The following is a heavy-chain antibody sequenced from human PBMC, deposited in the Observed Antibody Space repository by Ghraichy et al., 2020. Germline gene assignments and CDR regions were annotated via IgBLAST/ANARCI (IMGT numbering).Heavy chain of an antibody. V-gene: IGHV4-34*01. CDR1: GGSFSNYY. Sequence: GSLSLTCAVFGGSFSNYYWTWFRQPPGKGLEWIGEINHSGSTNYNASLKSRIIILVDTSKNQFSLQLTSVTAADTAVYYCARATVRDGMDVWGQGTTVTVSS. CDR3: ARATVRDGMDV. CDR2: INHSGST. D-gene: IGHD3-22*01. J-gene: IGHJ6*02.